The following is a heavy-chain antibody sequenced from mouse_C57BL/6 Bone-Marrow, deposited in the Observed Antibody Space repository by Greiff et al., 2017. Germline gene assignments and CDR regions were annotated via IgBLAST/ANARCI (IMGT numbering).Heavy chain of an antibody. CDR2: IDPENGDT. D-gene: IGHD2-1*01. CDR1: GFNIKDDY. Sequence: VQLQQSGAELVRPGASVKLSCTASGFNIKDDYMHWVKQRPEQGLEWIGWIDPENGDTEYASKFQGKATISADTSSNTAYLQLSSLTSEDTAVYYSTNLLYARYFDKWGQGTTLTVSS. J-gene: IGHJ2*01. V-gene: IGHV14-4*01. CDR3: TNLLYARYFDK.